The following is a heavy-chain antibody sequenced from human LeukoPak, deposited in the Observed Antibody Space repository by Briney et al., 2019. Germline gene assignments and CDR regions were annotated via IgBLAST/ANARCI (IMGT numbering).Heavy chain of an antibody. D-gene: IGHD2-2*01. Sequence: GGSLRLSCAASGFTFSSYGMHWVRQAPGKGLEWVAVISYDGSNKYYADSVKGRFTISRDNSKNTLYLQMNSLRAEDTAVYYCARVAYCSSTSCYVLDYWGQGTLVTVSS. V-gene: IGHV3-30*03. CDR1: GFTFSSYG. CDR2: ISYDGSNK. CDR3: ARVAYCSSTSCYVLDY. J-gene: IGHJ4*02.